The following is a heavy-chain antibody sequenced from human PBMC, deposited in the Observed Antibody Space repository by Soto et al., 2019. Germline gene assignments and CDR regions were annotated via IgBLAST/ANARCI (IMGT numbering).Heavy chain of an antibody. CDR1: GASINNYY. CDR2: FYDSGST. J-gene: IGHJ5*02. D-gene: IGHD7-27*01. Sequence: SETLSLTCTVSGASINNYYWGWIRQPPGKGLEWIGYFYDSGSTHYNPSLESRVTISEDTSKNQFSLKLTSVTAADTAVYYCDRVPGPWGQGTLVTVSS. V-gene: IGHV4-59*12. CDR3: DRVPGP.